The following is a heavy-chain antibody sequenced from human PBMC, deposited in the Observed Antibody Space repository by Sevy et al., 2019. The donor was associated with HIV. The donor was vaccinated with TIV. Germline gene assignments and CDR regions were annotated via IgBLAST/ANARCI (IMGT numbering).Heavy chain of an antibody. D-gene: IGHD3-22*01. V-gene: IGHV3-53*01. Sequence: GGSLRLSCAASGFNVSSNYMNWVRQAPGKGLEWVSVIYSGANTDYADSGKGRFTISRDTTKNTMYLQMNGLRAEDTAVFYCARDTITYYYDSSGYYTSGYGMDVWGQGTTVTVSS. CDR2: IYSGANT. J-gene: IGHJ6*02. CDR1: GFNVSSNY. CDR3: ARDTITYYYDSSGYYTSGYGMDV.